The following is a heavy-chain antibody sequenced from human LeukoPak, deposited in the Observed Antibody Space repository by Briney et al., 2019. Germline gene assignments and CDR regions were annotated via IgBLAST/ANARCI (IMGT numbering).Heavy chain of an antibody. V-gene: IGHV3-33*01. Sequence: GGSLRLSCAASGFIFSNYGMHWVRQAPDKGLDWVAVIWYDGSNKYYADSVKGRFTISRDNSKNTLYLQMSSLRAEDTAVYYCVRGKYSGYDPLDYWGQGTLVAVSS. CDR2: IWYDGSNK. CDR1: GFIFSNYG. CDR3: VRGKYSGYDPLDY. D-gene: IGHD5-12*01. J-gene: IGHJ4*02.